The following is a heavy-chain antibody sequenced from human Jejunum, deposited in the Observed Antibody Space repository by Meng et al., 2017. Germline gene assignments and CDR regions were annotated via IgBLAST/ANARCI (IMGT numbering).Heavy chain of an antibody. J-gene: IGHJ4*02. CDR1: GFTFSSSA. Sequence: VQFLEVGGGVVPPGGSLRLSCVASGFTFSSSALSWVRQAPGKGLEWVSVITGSGGTTYYADSVKGRFTISRDISTNTLYLQMNSLRAEDTAVYYCAKLVREWGQGTLVTVSS. D-gene: IGHD1-26*01. CDR3: AKLVRE. CDR2: ITGSGGTT. V-gene: IGHV3-23*01.